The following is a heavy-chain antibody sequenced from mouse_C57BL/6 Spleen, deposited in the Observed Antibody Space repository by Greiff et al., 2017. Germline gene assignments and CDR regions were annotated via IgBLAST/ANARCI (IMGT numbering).Heavy chain of an antibody. J-gene: IGHJ1*03. CDR3: ARSNYYYEDV. CDR2: INPGSGGT. CDR1: GYAFTNYL. Sequence: QVQLKQSGAELVRPGTSVKVSCKASGYAFTNYLIEWVKQRPGQGLEWIGVINPGSGGTNYNEKFKGKATLTADKSSSTAYMQLSSLTSEDSAVYFCARSNYYYEDVWGTGTTVTVSS. V-gene: IGHV1-54*01. D-gene: IGHD1-1*01.